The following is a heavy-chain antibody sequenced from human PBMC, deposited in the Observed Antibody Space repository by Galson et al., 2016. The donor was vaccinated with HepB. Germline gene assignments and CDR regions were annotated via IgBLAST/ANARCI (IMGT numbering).Heavy chain of an antibody. V-gene: IGHV1-3*01. CDR3: AKMGPPLIPVPPAVTDVDEHFDP. CDR2: ISPGHGHT. J-gene: IGHJ5*02. CDR1: GYTFTSYA. Sequence: SVKVSCKASGYTFTSYAMHWVRQAPGQRLEWMGWISPGHGHTHYSQTFQDRAICTRDTSATTAYLELSSLRSEDTAVYYCAKMGPPLIPVPPAVTDVDEHFDPWGQGTLVTVSS. D-gene: IGHD2-2*01.